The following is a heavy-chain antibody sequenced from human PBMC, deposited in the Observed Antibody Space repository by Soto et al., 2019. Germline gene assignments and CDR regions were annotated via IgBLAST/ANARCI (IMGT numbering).Heavy chain of an antibody. Sequence: EVQLVETGGGLIQPGGSLRLSCAASGFTVSSNYMSWVRQAPGKGLEWVSVIYSGGSTYYADSVKGRFTISRDNSKNTLYLQMNSLRAEDTAVYYCARVGVRYYYYGMDVWGQGTTVTVSS. CDR1: GFTVSSNY. CDR3: ARVGVRYYYYGMDV. V-gene: IGHV3-53*02. J-gene: IGHJ6*02. CDR2: IYSGGST. D-gene: IGHD1-26*01.